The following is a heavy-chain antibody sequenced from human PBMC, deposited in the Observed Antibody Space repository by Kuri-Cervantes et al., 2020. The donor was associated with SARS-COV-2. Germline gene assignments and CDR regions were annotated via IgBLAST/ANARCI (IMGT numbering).Heavy chain of an antibody. J-gene: IGHJ4*02. V-gene: IGHV3-30-3*01. CDR3: ARGRVGVHDF. D-gene: IGHD2-21*01. Sequence: GESLKISCAASGFTFNNYAMHWVRQTPGEGLEWVAITSYDGTSKYYADSVKGRFTISRDNSKNTLYLQMNNLRGDDTAVYFCARGRVGVHDFWGQGTLVTVSS. CDR2: TSYDGTSK. CDR1: GFTFNNYA.